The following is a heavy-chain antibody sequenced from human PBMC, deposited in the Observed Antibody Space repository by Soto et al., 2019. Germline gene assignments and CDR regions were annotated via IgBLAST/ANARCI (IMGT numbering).Heavy chain of an antibody. J-gene: IGHJ5*02. CDR1: GGTFSTAA. CDR2: IVPIFGIP. CDR3: ARDSHSAGGWFDP. Sequence: ASVKVSCKASGGTFSTAAITWVRQAPGQVLEWMGVIVPIFGIPNYAQKFQGRLAITADKSTNTAYMELISLRSEDTAVYYCARDSHSAGGWFDPWGLGTLVTVSS. D-gene: IGHD2-15*01. V-gene: IGHV1-69*10.